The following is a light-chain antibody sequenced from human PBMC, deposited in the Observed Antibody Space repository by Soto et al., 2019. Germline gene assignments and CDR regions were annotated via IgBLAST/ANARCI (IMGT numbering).Light chain of an antibody. Sequence: DIQLTQSPSFLSASVGDRVTITCRASQGISSYVAWYQQKPGTAPKLLIYATSTLQSGVPSRFSGSGSGTDFTLTISSLRPEDFATYYCQQLNSYPPIFPFGPGTKVDIK. CDR1: QGISSY. V-gene: IGKV1-9*01. J-gene: IGKJ3*01. CDR3: QQLNSYPPIFP. CDR2: ATS.